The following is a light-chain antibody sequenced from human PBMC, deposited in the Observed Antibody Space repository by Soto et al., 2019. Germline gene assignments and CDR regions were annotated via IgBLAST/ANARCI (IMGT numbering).Light chain of an antibody. V-gene: IGLV9-49*01. CDR2: VGTGGIVA. J-gene: IGLJ2*01. CDR3: GADHGSGSTWV. Sequence: QSVLTQSPSASASLGASVTLTCTLSSGYSNYKVDWYQQRPGKGPQFVMGVGTGGIVASKGDGIPDRFSVLGSGLNRNLAIKNIQKEDARDYHCGADHGSGSTWVFGGGTKLTVL. CDR1: SGYSNYK.